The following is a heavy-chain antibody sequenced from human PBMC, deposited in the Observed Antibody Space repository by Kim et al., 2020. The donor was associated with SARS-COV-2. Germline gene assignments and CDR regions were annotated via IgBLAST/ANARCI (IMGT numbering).Heavy chain of an antibody. J-gene: IGHJ4*02. Sequence: SETLSLTCAVSGGSISSTNWWTWVRQPPGKGLEWIGEIYHSGSTNNNPSLLSRVTISADKSKNHFSLKLTSVTAADTAVYYCASAISRTVDYWGQGTLVTVSS. D-gene: IGHD3-9*01. CDR3: ASAISRTVDY. CDR1: GGSISSTNW. CDR2: IYHSGST. V-gene: IGHV4-4*02.